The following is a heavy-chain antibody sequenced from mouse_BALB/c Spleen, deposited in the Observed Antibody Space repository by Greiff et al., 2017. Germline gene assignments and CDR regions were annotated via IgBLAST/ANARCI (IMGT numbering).Heavy chain of an antibody. CDR1: GFNIKDTY. CDR3: ARGYHYGAMDY. D-gene: IGHD1-1*01. V-gene: IGHV14-3*02. CDR2: IDPANGNT. J-gene: IGHJ4*01. Sequence: EVQLQQSGAELVKPGASVKLSCTASGFNIKDTYMHWVKQRPEQGLEWIGRIDPANGNTKYDPKFQGKATITADTSSNTAYLQLSSLTSEDTAVYYCARGYHYGAMDYWGQGTSVTVSS.